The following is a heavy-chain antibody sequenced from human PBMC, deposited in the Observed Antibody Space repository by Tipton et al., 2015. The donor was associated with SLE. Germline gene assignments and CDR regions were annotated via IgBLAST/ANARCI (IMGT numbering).Heavy chain of an antibody. D-gene: IGHD1-26*01. CDR2: IYHSGSA. V-gene: IGHV4-38-2*02. CDR3: ASGPIEGYYYYYMDV. Sequence: TLSLTCSVYGYSISSGFYWGLIRQPPGKGLEWIATIYHSGSAYYNPSLKSRLTISVDTSKNQFSLKLSSVTAADTALYYYASGPIEGYYYYYMDVWGKGTTVTVSS. J-gene: IGHJ6*03. CDR1: GYSISSGFY.